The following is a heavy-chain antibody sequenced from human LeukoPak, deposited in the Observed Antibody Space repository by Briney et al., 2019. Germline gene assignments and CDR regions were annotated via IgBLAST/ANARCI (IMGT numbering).Heavy chain of an antibody. CDR3: ARNVVVTASPDY. Sequence: PSETLSLTCTVSGGSISSSSYYWGWIRQPPGKGLEWIGSIYYSGSTYYNPSLKSRVTISVDTSKNQFSLKLSSVTAADTAVYYCARNVVVTASPDYWGQGTLVTVSS. D-gene: IGHD2-21*02. V-gene: IGHV4-39*07. CDR1: GGSISSSSYY. J-gene: IGHJ4*02. CDR2: IYYSGST.